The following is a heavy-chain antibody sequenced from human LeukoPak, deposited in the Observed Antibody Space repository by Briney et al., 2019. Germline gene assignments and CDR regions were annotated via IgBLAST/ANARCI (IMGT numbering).Heavy chain of an antibody. D-gene: IGHD3-10*01. CDR3: ARGITRRRTFGI. Sequence: SQTLSLTCTVSGGSVSSGDYYWSWIRQPPGKGLEWIGYIYYSGSTYYNPSLKSRITISVDTSKNQFSLKLSSVTAADTALYYCARGITRRRTFGIWGQGTMVTVSS. V-gene: IGHV4-30-4*01. J-gene: IGHJ3*02. CDR2: IYYSGST. CDR1: GGSVSSGDYY.